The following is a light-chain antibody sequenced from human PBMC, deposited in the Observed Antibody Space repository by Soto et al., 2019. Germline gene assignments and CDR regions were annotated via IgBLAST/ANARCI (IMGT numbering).Light chain of an antibody. V-gene: IGKV3-20*01. CDR2: GAS. Sequence: EIVLTQAPGTLSLSPGERATLSCWASQRVSSSYLAWYSQQPGQAPRLLIYGASSRDTRIPDRISGSGSWTYFTLTISRLEQEDFALYYCQQYGSSPWTFGQGTKVEIK. CDR3: QQYGSSPWT. CDR1: QRVSSSY. J-gene: IGKJ1*01.